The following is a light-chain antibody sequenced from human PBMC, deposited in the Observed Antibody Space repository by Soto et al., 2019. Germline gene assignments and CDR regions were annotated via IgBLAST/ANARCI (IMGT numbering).Light chain of an antibody. CDR2: AAS. J-gene: IGKJ1*01. V-gene: IGKV1-39*01. Sequence: DIQMTQSPSCLSASVGDRVTITCRASQSISSYLNWYQQKPGKAPKLLIYAASSLQSGVPSRFSGSGSGTDFTLTISSLQPEDFATYYCQQYSSAWTFGQGTKVDIK. CDR3: QQYSSAWT. CDR1: QSISSY.